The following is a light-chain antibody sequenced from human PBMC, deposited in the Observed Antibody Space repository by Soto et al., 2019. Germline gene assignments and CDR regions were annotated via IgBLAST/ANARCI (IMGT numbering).Light chain of an antibody. Sequence: QSVLTQPPSVSGAPGQRVTISCTGSSSNIGAGYDVHWYQQLPGTAPKLLIYGNSNRPSGVPDRFSGSKSGTSASLAITGLQAEDEADYYGQSYDSSLSTVFGTGTKLTVL. V-gene: IGLV1-40*01. CDR3: QSYDSSLSTV. CDR2: GNS. J-gene: IGLJ1*01. CDR1: SSNIGAGYD.